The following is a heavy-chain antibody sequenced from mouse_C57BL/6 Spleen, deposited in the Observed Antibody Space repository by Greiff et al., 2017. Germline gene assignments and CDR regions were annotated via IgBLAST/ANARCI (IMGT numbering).Heavy chain of an antibody. D-gene: IGHD2-2*01. CDR2: IDPSDSYT. CDR3: VRVGYDGGY. Sequence: QVQLQQPGAELVMPGASVKLSCKASGYTFTSYWMHWVKQRPGQGLEWIGEIDPSDSYTNYNQKFKGKSTLTVDKSSSTAYMQLSSLTSEDSAVYYCVRVGYDGGYWGQGTTLTVSS. V-gene: IGHV1-69*01. J-gene: IGHJ2*01. CDR1: GYTFTSYW.